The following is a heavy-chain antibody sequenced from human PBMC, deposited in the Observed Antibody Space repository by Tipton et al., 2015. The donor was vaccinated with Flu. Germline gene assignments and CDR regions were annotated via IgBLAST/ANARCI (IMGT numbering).Heavy chain of an antibody. Sequence: TLSLTCTVSGGSISSGGYYWSWIRQHPGKGLEWIGYIYYSGSTYYNPSLKSRVTISVDTSKNQFSLKLSSVTAADTAVYYCASGLVGAMNFDYWGQGTLVTVSS. J-gene: IGHJ4*02. V-gene: IGHV4-31*03. D-gene: IGHD1-26*01. CDR2: IYYSGST. CDR1: GGSISSGGYY. CDR3: ASGLVGAMNFDY.